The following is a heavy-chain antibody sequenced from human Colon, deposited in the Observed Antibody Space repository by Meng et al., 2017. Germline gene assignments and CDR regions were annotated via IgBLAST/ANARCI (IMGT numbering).Heavy chain of an antibody. CDR2: ISYDGSDK. V-gene: IGHV3-30*18. CDR1: GFTFNNYG. CDR3: AKNSGSYWTPGINWFDP. J-gene: IGHJ5*02. D-gene: IGHD1-26*01. Sequence: GESLKISCAASGFTFNNYGMHWVRQAPGKGLEWVAVISYDGSDKNYADSVKGRFTISRDNSKNTLYLQMNSLRVEDMAVYYCAKNSGSYWTPGINWFDPWDQGTLVTVSS.